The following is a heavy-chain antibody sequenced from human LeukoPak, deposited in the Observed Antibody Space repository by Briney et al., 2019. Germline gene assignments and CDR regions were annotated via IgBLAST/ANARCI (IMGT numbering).Heavy chain of an antibody. D-gene: IGHD6-6*01. CDR3: ARSTAMRIAARPSWFDP. Sequence: SETLSLTCTVSGGSISSGDYYWSWIRQPPGKGLEWIGYIYYSGSTYYNPSLKSRVTISVDTSKNQFSLKLSSVTAADTAVYYCARSTAMRIAARPSWFDPWGQGTLVTVSS. J-gene: IGHJ5*02. CDR2: IYYSGST. V-gene: IGHV4-30-4*08. CDR1: GGSISSGDYY.